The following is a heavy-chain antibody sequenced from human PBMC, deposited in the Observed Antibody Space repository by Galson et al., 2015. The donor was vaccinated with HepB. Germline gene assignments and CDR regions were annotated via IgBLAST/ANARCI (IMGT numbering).Heavy chain of an antibody. Sequence: SLRLSCAASGFTFSSYSMNWVRQAPGKGLEWVSSISSSSSYIYYADSVKGRFTISRDNAKNSLYLQMNSLRAEDTAVYYCAREDCSGGSCFFDYWGQGTLVTVSS. CDR3: AREDCSGGSCFFDY. D-gene: IGHD2-15*01. J-gene: IGHJ4*02. CDR1: GFTFSSYS. CDR2: ISSSSSYI. V-gene: IGHV3-21*01.